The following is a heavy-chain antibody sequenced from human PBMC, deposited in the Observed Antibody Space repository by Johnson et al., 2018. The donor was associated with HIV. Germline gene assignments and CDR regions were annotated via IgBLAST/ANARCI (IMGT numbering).Heavy chain of an antibody. CDR2: ISWNSGSI. D-gene: IGHD1-26*01. V-gene: IGHV3-9*01. CDR1: GFTFYDYA. CDR3: AKGVGATTNDAFDI. J-gene: IGHJ3*02. Sequence: QLVESGGGLVQPGRSLRLSCAASGFTFYDYAMHWVRQAPGKGLEWVSGISWNSGSIGYADSVKGRFTISRDNAKNSLYLQMNSLRAEDTALYYCAKGVGATTNDAFDIWGQGTMVTVSS.